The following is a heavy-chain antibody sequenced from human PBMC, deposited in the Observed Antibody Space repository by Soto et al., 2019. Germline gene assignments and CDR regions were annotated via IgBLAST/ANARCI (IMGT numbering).Heavy chain of an antibody. CDR2: TSHNRTNK. J-gene: IGHJ4*02. V-gene: IGHV3-30-3*01. CDR1: GFTFHYYV. D-gene: IGHD3-3*01. Sequence: GGALRLSCAASGFTFHYYVLPWFRQAPGKGLEWVALTSHNRTNKYYADSVKGRFTISRDNSKNTVYLQMNSLRAEDTAIYYCASTIKYDFWSGHPIDYWGQGA. CDR3: ASTIKYDFWSGHPIDY.